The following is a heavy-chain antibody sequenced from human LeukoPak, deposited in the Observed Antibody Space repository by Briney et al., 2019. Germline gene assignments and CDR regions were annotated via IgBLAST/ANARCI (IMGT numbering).Heavy chain of an antibody. CDR2: MSFDGSNK. D-gene: IGHD6-13*01. Sequence: PGGSLRLSCAASGFSFSNCAMHWVRQAPGKGLEWVAVMSFDGSNKYYADSVKGRFTISRDNSKNTLYLQMNSLRAEDTAVYYCAKDQPTYSSSWYHAFDIWAKGQWSPSL. CDR3: AKDQPTYSSSWYHAFDI. J-gene: IGHJ3*02. CDR1: GFSFSNCA. V-gene: IGHV3-30*04.